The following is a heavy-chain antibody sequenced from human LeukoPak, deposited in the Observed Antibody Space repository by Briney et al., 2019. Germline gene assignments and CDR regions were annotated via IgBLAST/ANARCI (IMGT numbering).Heavy chain of an antibody. V-gene: IGHV3-21*01. J-gene: IGHJ4*01. CDR2: ISSGSGYI. CDR3: ARDGLGIDY. CDR1: GFTFSSYS. Sequence: GGSLRLSCAASGFTFSSYSMNWVRQTPGKGLEWVSSISSGSGYIHYADSVKGRFTISRDNAKKSLYLQMNSLRAEDTAVYYCARDGLGIDYWGHGTLVTV. D-gene: IGHD3-10*01.